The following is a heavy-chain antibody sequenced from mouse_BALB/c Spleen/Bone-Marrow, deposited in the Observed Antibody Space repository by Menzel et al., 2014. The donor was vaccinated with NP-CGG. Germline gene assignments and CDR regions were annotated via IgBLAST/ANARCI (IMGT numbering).Heavy chain of an antibody. D-gene: IGHD2-3*01. Sequence: EVKLMESGPGLVKPSQSLSLTCSVTGYSITSSYYWNWIRQFPGNKLEWMGYISYDGSNNYNPSLKNRISITRDTSKNQFFLKLNSVTTEDTATYYCARWLLHYYAMDYWGQGTSVTVSS. CDR3: ARWLLHYYAMDY. CDR2: ISYDGSN. CDR1: GYSITSSYY. J-gene: IGHJ4*01. V-gene: IGHV3-6*02.